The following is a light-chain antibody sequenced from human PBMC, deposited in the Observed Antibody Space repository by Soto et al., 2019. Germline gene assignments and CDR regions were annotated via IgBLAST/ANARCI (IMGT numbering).Light chain of an antibody. CDR3: SSFTTSNTWV. CDR1: SSDIGFYNY. Sequence: QSVLTQPASVSGSPGQSITISCTGTSSDIGFYNYVSWYQHHPAKAPKLMIFEVTHRPSGVSSRFSGSKSGNTASLTISGLQAEDEADYYCSSFTTSNTWVFGGGTKLTVL. V-gene: IGLV2-14*01. J-gene: IGLJ3*02. CDR2: EVT.